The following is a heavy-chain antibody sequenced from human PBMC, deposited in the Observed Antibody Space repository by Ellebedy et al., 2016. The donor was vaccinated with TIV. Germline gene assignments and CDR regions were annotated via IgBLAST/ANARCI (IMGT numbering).Heavy chain of an antibody. D-gene: IGHD6-19*01. J-gene: IGHJ5*02. CDR1: GLSFSNYW. Sequence: GESLKISCVASGLSFSNYWMNWVRQAPGKGLEWVAIIKQDGSEKLYLDSVKGRFTISRDNAKNSLYLQMNSPGAEDTALYFCVGGSGWLPVSWGQGTQVTVSS. V-gene: IGHV3-7*01. CDR3: VGGSGWLPVS. CDR2: IKQDGSEK.